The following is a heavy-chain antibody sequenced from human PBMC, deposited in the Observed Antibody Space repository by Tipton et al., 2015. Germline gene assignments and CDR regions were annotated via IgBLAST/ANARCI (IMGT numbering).Heavy chain of an antibody. J-gene: IGHJ3*02. CDR1: GFTFSDYY. CDR3: ARDLRAHYYDSSSYYPDAFHI. D-gene: IGHD3-22*01. V-gene: IGHV3-11*01. CDR2: ISSTGNSI. Sequence: SLRLSCAASGFTFSDYYMNWIRQAPGKGLEWVSYISSTGNSIYYADSFKGRFTISRDNAKNSLYLQLNSLRAEDTAVYFCARDLRAHYYDSSSYYPDAFHIWGQGALVTVSS.